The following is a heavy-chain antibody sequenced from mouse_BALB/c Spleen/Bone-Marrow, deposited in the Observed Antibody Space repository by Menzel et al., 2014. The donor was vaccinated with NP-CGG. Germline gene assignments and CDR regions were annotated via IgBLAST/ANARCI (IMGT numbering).Heavy chain of an antibody. D-gene: IGHD1-1*01. CDR3: ARSHGSSYYYFDY. V-gene: IGHV1-18*01. Sequence: EVKLVESGPELVKPGASMKISCKASGYSFTGYTMNWVKQSHGKNLEWIGLINPYNGGTSYNQKFKGKATLTVDKSSSTAYMELLSLTSEDSAVYYCARSHGSSYYYFDYWGQGTTLTVSS. CDR1: GYSFTGYT. CDR2: INPYNGGT. J-gene: IGHJ2*01.